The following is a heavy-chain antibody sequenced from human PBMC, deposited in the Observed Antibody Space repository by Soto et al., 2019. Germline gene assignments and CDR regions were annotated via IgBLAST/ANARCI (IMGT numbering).Heavy chain of an antibody. D-gene: IGHD2-2*01. V-gene: IGHV4-30-4*01. Sequence: QVQLQESGPGLVKPSQTLSLTCTVSGGSISSGDYYWSWIRQPPGKGLERIGYIYYSGSTYYNPSRRSRVTISVDTPKNHFSLKVSSVTAADTALYYCARDLHDIVLVPASPFPGMDVWGQGTTVTVSS. J-gene: IGHJ6*02. CDR1: GGSISSGDYY. CDR3: ARDLHDIVLVPASPFPGMDV. CDR2: IYYSGST.